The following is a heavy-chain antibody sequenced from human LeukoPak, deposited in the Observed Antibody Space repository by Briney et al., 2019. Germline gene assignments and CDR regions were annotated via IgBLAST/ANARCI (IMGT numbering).Heavy chain of an antibody. J-gene: IGHJ4*02. CDR1: GFTFSSYA. V-gene: IGHV3-7*01. CDR2: IKQESGEI. CDR3: ARDKIVGPTRFDY. D-gene: IGHD1-26*01. Sequence: GGSLRLSCAASGFTFSSYAMSWVRQAPGKGPEWVAYIKQESGEIYYVDSVKGRFTISRDNAKNSLCLQMNSLGAEDPAVYYCARDKIVGPTRFDYWGQGILVTVSS.